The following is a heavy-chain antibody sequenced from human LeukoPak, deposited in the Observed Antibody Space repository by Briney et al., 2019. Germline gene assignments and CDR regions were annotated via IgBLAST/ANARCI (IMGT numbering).Heavy chain of an antibody. Sequence: GGSLRLSCAASGFTFSSYEMNWVRQAPGKGLEWVSATVGGRPDTYHADSVRGRFTVSRDNSMNTLYLQMNSLRVEDTAVYYCTKAPVRSCTGTFCYPFDYWGQGILVTVSS. CDR2: TVGGRPDT. CDR1: GFTFSSYE. J-gene: IGHJ4*02. CDR3: TKAPVRSCTGTFCYPFDY. V-gene: IGHV3-23*01. D-gene: IGHD2-8*02.